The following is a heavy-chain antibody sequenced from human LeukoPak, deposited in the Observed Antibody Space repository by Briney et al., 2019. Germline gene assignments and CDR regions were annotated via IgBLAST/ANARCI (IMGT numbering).Heavy chain of an antibody. Sequence: GASVKVSCKASGYTFTSYGISWVRQAPGQGLEWMGWISAYNGNTNYAQKLQGRVTMTTDTSTSTAYMELRSLRSDDTAVYYCARVSYGDYAPVYYYYGMDVWGQGTTVTVSS. CDR3: ARVSYGDYAPVYYYYGMDV. V-gene: IGHV1-18*01. D-gene: IGHD4-17*01. CDR1: GYTFTSYG. J-gene: IGHJ6*02. CDR2: ISAYNGNT.